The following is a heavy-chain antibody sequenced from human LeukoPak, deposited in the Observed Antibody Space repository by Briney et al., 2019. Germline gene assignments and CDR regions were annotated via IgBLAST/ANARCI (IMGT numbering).Heavy chain of an antibody. CDR1: GGSISSGDYY. D-gene: IGHD3-22*01. CDR3: ARCPYDSSGYYPLNFDY. V-gene: IGHV4-30-4*08. CDR2: IYYSGST. Sequence: PSQTLSLTCTVSGGSISSGDYYWSWIRQPPGKGLEWIGYIYYSGSTYYNPSLKSRVTISVDTSKNQFSLKLSSVTAADTAVYYCARCPYDSSGYYPLNFDYWGQGTLVTVSS. J-gene: IGHJ4*02.